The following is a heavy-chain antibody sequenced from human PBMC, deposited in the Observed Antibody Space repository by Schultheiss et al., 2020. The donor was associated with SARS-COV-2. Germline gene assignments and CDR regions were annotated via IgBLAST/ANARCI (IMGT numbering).Heavy chain of an antibody. Sequence: SETLSLTCAVSGGSISSGGYSWSWIRQPPGKGLEWIGEINHSGSTNYNPSLKSRVTISVDTSKNQFSLKLSSVTAADTAVYYCARVYDSRYNRFDPWGQGTLVTVSS. CDR3: ARVYDSRYNRFDP. D-gene: IGHD3-22*01. V-gene: IGHV4-30-2*01. CDR1: GGSISSGGYS. J-gene: IGHJ5*02. CDR2: INHSGST.